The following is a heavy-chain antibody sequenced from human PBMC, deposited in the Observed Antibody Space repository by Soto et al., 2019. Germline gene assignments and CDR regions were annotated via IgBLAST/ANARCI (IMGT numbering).Heavy chain of an antibody. CDR1: GGTFSSYA. CDR2: IIPIFGTA. J-gene: IGHJ6*02. V-gene: IGHV1-69*13. Sequence: GASVKVSCKASGGTFSSYAISWVRQAPGQGLEWMGGIIPIFGTANYAQKFQGRVTITADESTSTAYMELSSLRSEDTAVYYCARVYDFWSGYPYYYYYGMDVWGQGTTVTVSS. D-gene: IGHD3-3*01. CDR3: ARVYDFWSGYPYYYYYGMDV.